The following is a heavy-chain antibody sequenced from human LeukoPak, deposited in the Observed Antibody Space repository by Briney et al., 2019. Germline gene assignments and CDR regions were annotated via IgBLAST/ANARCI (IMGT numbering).Heavy chain of an antibody. CDR2: MNPSGST. V-gene: IGHV4-34*01. Sequence: PSETLSLTCAVYGGSFSGYYWTWIRHTPEKGLEWIGGMNPSGSTNYNPSLKSRVTISVDTSKNQFFLTLSSVTAADTAVYYCARGRQDVTMIVVIMTAVSYYLDVWGKGTTVTVS. CDR3: ARGRQDVTMIVVIMTAVSYYLDV. CDR1: GGSFSGYY. D-gene: IGHD3-22*01. J-gene: IGHJ6*03.